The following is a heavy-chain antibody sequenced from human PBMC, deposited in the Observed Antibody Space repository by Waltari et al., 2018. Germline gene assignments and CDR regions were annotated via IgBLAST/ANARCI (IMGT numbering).Heavy chain of an antibody. CDR1: GGSISSTY. V-gene: IGHV4-59*01. D-gene: IGHD3-3*01. CDR3: AGGQVGFWY. Sequence: QVQLQESGPGLVKPSETLSLTCTVSGGSISSTYWSWIRQPPGKGLELIGYIYYSGSTNYNPSLKGRVTISGDPSKNQFSLKLSSVTAADTAVYYCAGGQVGFWYWGQGTLVTVSS. J-gene: IGHJ4*02. CDR2: IYYSGST.